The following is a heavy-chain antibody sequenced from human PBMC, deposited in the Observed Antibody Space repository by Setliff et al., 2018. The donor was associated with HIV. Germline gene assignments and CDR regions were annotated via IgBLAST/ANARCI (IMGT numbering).Heavy chain of an antibody. V-gene: IGHV3-7*01. Sequence: PGGSLRLSCVASRFTFNDYWMSWVRQAPGKGLEWVANIDRDGSETNYVDSVKGRFTISRDNAKNTLFLQMNSLRAEDTAVYYCARAQDNYYDSSGYSFDSWGQGSLVTVSS. CDR2: IDRDGSET. CDR1: RFTFNDYW. D-gene: IGHD3-22*01. J-gene: IGHJ4*02. CDR3: ARAQDNYYDSSGYSFDS.